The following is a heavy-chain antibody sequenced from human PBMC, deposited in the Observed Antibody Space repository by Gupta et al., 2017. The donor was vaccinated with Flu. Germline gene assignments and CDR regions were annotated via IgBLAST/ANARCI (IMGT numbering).Heavy chain of an antibody. D-gene: IGHD3-22*01. V-gene: IGHV5-51*03. CDR2: IYPGDSDT. CDR3: ARTYYYDSSGYYPQYYFDY. Sequence: EVQLVQSGAEVKKPGESLKISCKGSGYSFTSYWIGWVRQMPGKGLEWMGIIYPGDSDTRYSPSFQGQVTISADKSISTAYLQWSSLKASDTAMYYCARTYYYDSSGYYPQYYFDYWGQGTLVTVSS. CDR1: GYSFTSYW. J-gene: IGHJ4*02.